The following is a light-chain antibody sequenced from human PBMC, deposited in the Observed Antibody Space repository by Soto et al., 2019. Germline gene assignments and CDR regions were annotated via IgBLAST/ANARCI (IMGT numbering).Light chain of an antibody. Sequence: DIEMTQSPPILSVSPGEVATLSCRASQRISTNLAWYQHIPGQAPRLLIVSSSRRPTDVPARFSGSGSGTDFTLTISRLEPEDFVVFYCYQYGSTPPTFGQGTKVDIK. V-gene: IGKV3-20*01. CDR2: SSS. J-gene: IGKJ1*01. CDR3: YQYGSTPPT. CDR1: QRISTN.